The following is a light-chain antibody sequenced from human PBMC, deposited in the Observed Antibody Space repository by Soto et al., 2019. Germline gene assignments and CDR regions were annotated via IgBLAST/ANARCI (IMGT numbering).Light chain of an antibody. J-gene: IGKJ1*01. CDR3: QQYNSYWT. V-gene: IGKV1-5*01. CDR2: DAS. CDR1: QSISSW. Sequence: DIQMTQSPSTLSASVGARVTITCRASQSISSWLAWYQQKPGKAPKLLIYDASSLESGVPSRFSGRGSGTEFTLTISSLQPDDFATYYCQQYNSYWTFGQGTKVDIK.